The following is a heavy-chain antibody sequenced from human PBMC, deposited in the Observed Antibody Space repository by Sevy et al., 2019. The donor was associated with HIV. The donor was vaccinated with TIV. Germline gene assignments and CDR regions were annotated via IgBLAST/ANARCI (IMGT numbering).Heavy chain of an antibody. J-gene: IGHJ6*02. CDR1: GYTFTSYD. CDR3: ARSGLGHYYYGMDV. V-gene: IGHV1-8*01. Sequence: ASVKVSCKASGYTFTSYDINWVRQATGQGLEWMGWMNPNSGNTGYALKFQDRVTMTRNTSISTADMELSSLRSEDTAVYYCARSGLGHYYYGMDVWGQGTTVTVSS. CDR2: MNPNSGNT.